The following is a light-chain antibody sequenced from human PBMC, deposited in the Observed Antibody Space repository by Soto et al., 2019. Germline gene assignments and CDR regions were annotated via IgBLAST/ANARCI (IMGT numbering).Light chain of an antibody. V-gene: IGLV2-8*01. CDR3: SSYAGRTVV. CDR1: SRDVGGYNY. CDR2: EVS. Sequence: QSALTQPPSASGSPGQSVTISCTGTSRDVGGYNYVSWYQQHPGKAPKLLIYEVSKRPSGVPDRFSGSKSGNTASLTVSGLQAEDEADYYCSSYAGRTVVFGGGTKLTVL. J-gene: IGLJ2*01.